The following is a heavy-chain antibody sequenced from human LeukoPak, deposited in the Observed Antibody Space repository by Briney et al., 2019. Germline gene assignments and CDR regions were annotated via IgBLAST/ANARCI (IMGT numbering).Heavy chain of an antibody. D-gene: IGHD2-2*01. V-gene: IGHV4-38-2*02. CDR1: GYSISSGYY. CDR3: ARRSREDWFDP. Sequence: SETLSLTCTVSGYSISSGYYWGWIRQPPGKGLGWIGSIYHSGSTYYNPSLKSRVTISVDTSKNQFSLKLSSVTAADTAVYYCARRSREDWFDPWGQGTLVTVSS. J-gene: IGHJ5*02. CDR2: IYHSGST.